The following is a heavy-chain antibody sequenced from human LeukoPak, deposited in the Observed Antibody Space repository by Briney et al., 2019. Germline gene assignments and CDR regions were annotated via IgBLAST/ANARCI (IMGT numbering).Heavy chain of an antibody. CDR3: ARLGPYDILTGYPTWSYFDY. J-gene: IGHJ4*02. V-gene: IGHV4-34*01. Sequence: SETLSLTCAVYGGSFSGYYWSWIRQPPGKGLEWIGEINHSGSTNYNPSLKSRVTISVDTSKNQFSLKLSSVTAADTAVYYCARLGPYDILTGYPTWSYFDYWGQGTLVTASS. D-gene: IGHD3-9*01. CDR1: GGSFSGYY. CDR2: INHSGST.